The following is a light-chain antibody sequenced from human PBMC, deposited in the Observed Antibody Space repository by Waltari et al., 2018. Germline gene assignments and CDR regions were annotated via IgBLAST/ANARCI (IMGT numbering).Light chain of an antibody. CDR3: QQYGTSPFT. V-gene: IGKV3-11*01. J-gene: IGKJ3*01. CDR1: QSVSGS. CDR2: DSS. Sequence: EIVLTQSPATLSLSPGDSATLSCRASQSVSGSLAWYQQKPGQPPRLLIYDSSNRATGIPARFSGSGSGTDFTLTISSLTPEDFAVYFCQQYGTSPFTFGPGTKVDIK.